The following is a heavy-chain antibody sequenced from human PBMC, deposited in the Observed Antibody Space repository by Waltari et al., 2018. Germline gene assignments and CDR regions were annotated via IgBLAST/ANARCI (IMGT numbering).Heavy chain of an antibody. CDR3: ARDYGDGEGGEPIYYMDV. Sequence: QVQLVQSGAEVKKPGSSVKVSCKASGGTFSSYAISWVRPAPGHGLEWMGGIIPSFGTANYAQKFQGRVTITADKATSTAYMELSSLRSEDTAVYYCARDYGDGEGGEPIYYMDVWGKGTTVTVSS. CDR2: IIPSFGTA. J-gene: IGHJ6*03. D-gene: IGHD4-17*01. CDR1: GGTFSSYA. V-gene: IGHV1-69*14.